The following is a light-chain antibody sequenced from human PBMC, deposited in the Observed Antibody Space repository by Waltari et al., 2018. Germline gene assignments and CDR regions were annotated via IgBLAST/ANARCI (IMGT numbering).Light chain of an antibody. CDR3: CSYAGLGTYV. Sequence: QSALTQPASVSGTPGQSITISCTGTTSDVGNYDLVSWYQQHPGKAPKLLICEVIKRPLCVSSRFSGSKSGNTASLTISGLQAEDEADYYCCSYAGLGTYVFGSGTKVTVL. CDR2: EVI. V-gene: IGLV2-23*02. J-gene: IGLJ1*01. CDR1: TSDVGNYDL.